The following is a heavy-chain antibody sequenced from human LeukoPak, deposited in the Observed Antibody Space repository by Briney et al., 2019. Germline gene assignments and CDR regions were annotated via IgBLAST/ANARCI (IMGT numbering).Heavy chain of an antibody. CDR1: GFTFSTYA. J-gene: IGHJ6*02. CDR3: GRAMDV. Sequence: PGGSLRLSCAASGFTFSTYAMSWVRQAPGKGLEWVTGISGRGDSTYYADSVKGRFTISRDNAKNSLYLQMNSLRAEDTAVYYCGRAMDVWGQGTTVTVS. CDR2: ISGRGDST. V-gene: IGHV3-23*01.